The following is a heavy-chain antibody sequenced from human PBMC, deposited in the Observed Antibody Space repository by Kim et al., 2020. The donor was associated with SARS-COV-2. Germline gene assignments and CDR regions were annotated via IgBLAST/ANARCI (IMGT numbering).Heavy chain of an antibody. V-gene: IGHV1-2*02. Sequence: ASVKVSCKASGYTFTAFYIHWVRQAPGHGLEWMGWINSHSGGTDYAQKFQGRVTMTRDTSINTAYMELSRLRSDDTAVYYCARGGGVIGTKVDIWGQGTLVTVSS. CDR1: GYTFTAFY. J-gene: IGHJ4*02. D-gene: IGHD1-7*01. CDR2: INSHSGGT. CDR3: ARGGGVIGTKVDI.